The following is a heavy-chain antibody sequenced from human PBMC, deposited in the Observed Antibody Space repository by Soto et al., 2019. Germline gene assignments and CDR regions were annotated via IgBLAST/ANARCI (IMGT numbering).Heavy chain of an antibody. V-gene: IGHV3-7*01. D-gene: IGHD3-3*01. CDR1: GFTFSSYW. Sequence: GGSLRLSCAASGFTFSSYWMSWVRQAPGKGLEWVANIKQDGSEKYYVDSVKGRFTISRDNAKNSLYLQMNSLRAEDTAVYYCAEGMGAPRITIFGVVTDYYYMDVWGKGTTVTVSS. CDR3: AEGMGAPRITIFGVVTDYYYMDV. J-gene: IGHJ6*03. CDR2: IKQDGSEK.